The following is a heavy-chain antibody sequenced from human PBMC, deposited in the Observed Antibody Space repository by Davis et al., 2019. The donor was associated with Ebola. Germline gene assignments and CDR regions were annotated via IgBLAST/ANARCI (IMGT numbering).Heavy chain of an antibody. Sequence: PGGSLRLSCAASGFTFSYYGMHWVRQAPGKGLEWVTVISHDGSNKYYADSVKGRFSISRDNSKNTVYLQMNSLTTEDTAVYYCAKGDYPPLFYYVIDVWGQGTAVTVSS. D-gene: IGHD3-10*01. CDR2: ISHDGSNK. CDR3: AKGDYPPLFYYVIDV. J-gene: IGHJ6*02. CDR1: GFTFSYYG. V-gene: IGHV3-30*18.